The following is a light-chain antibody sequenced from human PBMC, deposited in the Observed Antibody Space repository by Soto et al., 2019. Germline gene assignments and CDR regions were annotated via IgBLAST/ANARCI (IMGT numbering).Light chain of an antibody. V-gene: IGLV3-1*01. Sequence: SYELTQPPSVSVSPGQTATITCSGNELRSRFAAWYQQKPGQSPVVVIYQDTKRPSGIPGRFSGSNSGITATLTISGTQAMDEADYYCQAWDYTSPFWIFGGGTKLTVL. CDR3: QAWDYTSPFWI. CDR1: ELRSRF. J-gene: IGLJ3*02. CDR2: QDT.